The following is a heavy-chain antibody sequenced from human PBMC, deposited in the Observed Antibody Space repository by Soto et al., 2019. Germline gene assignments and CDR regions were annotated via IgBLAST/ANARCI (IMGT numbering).Heavy chain of an antibody. Sequence: SETLSLTGAVYGGSLSGYYWSWIRQTQGKGLEWSGESNHSGSTNYNPSRKSRVTIQVDTSKNQFSLKLSSVTAADTAVYYCARGGGTRIAAAGNWFDPWGQGTRVTVSS. D-gene: IGHD6-13*01. CDR3: ARGGGTRIAAAGNWFDP. J-gene: IGHJ5*02. V-gene: IGHV4-34*01. CDR1: GGSLSGYY. CDR2: SNHSGST.